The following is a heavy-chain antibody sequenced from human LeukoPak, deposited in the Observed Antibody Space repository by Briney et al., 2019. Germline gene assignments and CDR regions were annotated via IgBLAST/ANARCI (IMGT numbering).Heavy chain of an antibody. V-gene: IGHV1-8*01. J-gene: IGHJ5*02. CDR3: ARGQTPRQARYWFDP. CDR2: MNPNSGNT. Sequence: GASVKVSCKASGYTFTSYDINWVRQATGQGLEWMEWMNPNSGNTGYAQKFQGRVTMTRNTSISTAYMELSSLRSEDTAVYYCARGQTPRQARYWFDPWGQGTLVTVSS. CDR1: GYTFTSYD.